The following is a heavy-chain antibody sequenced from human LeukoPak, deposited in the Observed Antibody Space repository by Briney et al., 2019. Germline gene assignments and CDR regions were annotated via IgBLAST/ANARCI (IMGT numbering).Heavy chain of an antibody. V-gene: IGHV1-8*01. CDR1: GYTFTNYD. CDR3: ARGRRTYNWNDGVWYYYGMDV. D-gene: IGHD1-1*01. Sequence: ASVKVSCKASGYTFTNYDINWVRQATGQGLEWMGWMNPNSGNTGYAQKFQGRVTMTRNTSISTAYMELSSLRSEDTAVYYCARGRRTYNWNDGVWYYYGMDVWGQGTTVTVSS. J-gene: IGHJ6*02. CDR2: MNPNSGNT.